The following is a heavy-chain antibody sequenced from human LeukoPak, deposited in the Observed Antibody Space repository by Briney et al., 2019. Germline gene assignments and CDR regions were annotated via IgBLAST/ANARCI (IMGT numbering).Heavy chain of an antibody. V-gene: IGHV4-59*01. Sequence: PSETLSLTCTVAGGSISSYYWTWFRQSPGTGLEWIGYIHDSVNTDYNPSLKSRVTISVDTSNKQFSLKLNSVTAADTAVYYCARGRITIFGVVTPHFDYWGQGTLVTVSS. D-gene: IGHD3-3*01. CDR1: GGSISSYY. CDR3: ARGRITIFGVVTPHFDY. CDR2: IHDSVNT. J-gene: IGHJ4*02.